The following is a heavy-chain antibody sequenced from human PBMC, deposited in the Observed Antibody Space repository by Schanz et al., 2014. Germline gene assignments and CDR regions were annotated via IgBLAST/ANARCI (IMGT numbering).Heavy chain of an antibody. CDR2: INPSSGGT. CDR1: GYSFTGYY. Sequence: QVQLVQSGSELKKPGASVKVSCKASGYSFTGYYMNWVRQAPGQGLEWMGWINPSSGGTNYAQKFQGRVTMTRDTSISTAYMELNRLRSDDTAVYYCARDSHRRVAGPGYWGQGTLVTVSS. V-gene: IGHV1-2*02. CDR3: ARDSHRRVAGPGY. J-gene: IGHJ4*02.